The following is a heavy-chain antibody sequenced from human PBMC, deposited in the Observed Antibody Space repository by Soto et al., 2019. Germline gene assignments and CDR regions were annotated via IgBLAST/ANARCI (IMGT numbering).Heavy chain of an antibody. CDR1: GFTFSNYG. CDR3: AKAHSSGWYYFDY. Sequence: QVQLVESRGGVVQPGRSLRLSCAASGFTFSNYGMHWVRQAPGKGLEWVAVFSYDGGTKYYADSVKGRFTISRDNSKNTLYLQMNSLRAEDTAVYYCAKAHSSGWYYFDYWGQGTLVTVSS. J-gene: IGHJ4*02. V-gene: IGHV3-30*18. CDR2: FSYDGGTK. D-gene: IGHD6-19*01.